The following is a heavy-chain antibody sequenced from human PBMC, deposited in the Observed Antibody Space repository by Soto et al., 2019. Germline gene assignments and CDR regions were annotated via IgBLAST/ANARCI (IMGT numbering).Heavy chain of an antibody. V-gene: IGHV1-18*01. CDR1: GYTFTSDG. D-gene: IGHD6-13*01. CDR2: INPYNGNT. J-gene: IGHJ4*02. CDR3: ARVGVGLAAPRVWPY. Sequence: ASVKVSCKASGYTFTSDGISWVRQAPGQGLEWMAWINPYNGNTKYAEKFLGRVTVTTDTSTATAYMEVRSLTSDDTAVFYCARVGVGLAAPRVWPYWGQGTPVTDSS.